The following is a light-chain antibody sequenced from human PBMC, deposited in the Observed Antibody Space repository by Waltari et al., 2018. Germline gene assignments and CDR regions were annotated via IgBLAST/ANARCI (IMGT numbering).Light chain of an antibody. V-gene: IGLV1-47*01. J-gene: IGLJ3*02. Sequence: QSVLPQPPSASGTPGQRITIPLSGVRPNIASNFVYCFQHLPGRAPRLLIYRNNQRPSGVTDRFSGSKSGTSASLAISGLRSEDEGHYYCASWDDSPGGWVFGGGTKLTVL. CDR1: RPNIASNF. CDR3: ASWDDSPGGWV. CDR2: RNN.